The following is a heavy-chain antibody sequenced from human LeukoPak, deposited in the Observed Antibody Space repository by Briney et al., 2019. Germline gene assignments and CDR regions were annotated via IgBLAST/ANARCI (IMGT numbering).Heavy chain of an antibody. CDR2: VDYSGNT. Sequence: SETLSLTCTVSGASLNNYYWNWVRQPPGKELEWIGNVDYSGNTRHNPSLKSRVTISLDISKNHFSLRLSSVTAADTAVYYCAMQVGIYGDYNNWFDPWGQGARVTVSS. V-gene: IGHV4-59*08. CDR3: AMQVGIYGDYNNWFDP. D-gene: IGHD4-17*01. CDR1: GASLNNYY. J-gene: IGHJ5*02.